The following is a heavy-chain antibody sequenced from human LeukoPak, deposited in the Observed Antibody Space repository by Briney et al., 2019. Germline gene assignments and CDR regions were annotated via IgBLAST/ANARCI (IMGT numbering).Heavy chain of an antibody. CDR1: GYDFGEYY. J-gene: IGHJ4*02. Sequence: ASVKVSCTASGYDFGEYYLHWVRQAPGQGLEWMGWINPNSGDTNTAQNFQGRVTLTRDSSINTACMDLTRLTSDDTAMYYCARAGKYRVYWGQGSLITVSS. CDR2: INPNSGDT. V-gene: IGHV1-2*02. D-gene: IGHD6-6*01. CDR3: ARAGKYRVY.